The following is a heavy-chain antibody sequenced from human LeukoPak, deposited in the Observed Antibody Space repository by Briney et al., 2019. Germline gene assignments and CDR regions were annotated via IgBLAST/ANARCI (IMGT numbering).Heavy chain of an antibody. V-gene: IGHV3-33*08. D-gene: IGHD3-22*01. CDR2: IWYDGSNK. CDR1: GFTFRTFG. J-gene: IGHJ4*02. Sequence: GGSLRLSCSASGFTFRTFGMHWVRQAPGKGLEWVAVIWYDGSNKYYADSVKGRFTISRDNSKNTLYLQMNSLRAEDTAVYYCARELSPVVKYYFDDWGQGTLVTVSS. CDR3: ARELSPVVKYYFDD.